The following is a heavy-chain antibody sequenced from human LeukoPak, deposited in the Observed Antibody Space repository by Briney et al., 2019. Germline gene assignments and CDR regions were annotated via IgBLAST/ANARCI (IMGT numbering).Heavy chain of an antibody. Sequence: GGSLRLSCAASGFTFSDYYMTWIRQAPGKGLEWVASIKEDGSEKYYVDSVTGRFTISRDNAKNSLYLQMNSLRAEDTAVYYCGRTTQSDYWGQGTLVTVSS. J-gene: IGHJ4*02. CDR3: GRTTQSDY. CDR2: IKEDGSEK. CDR1: GFTFSDYY. V-gene: IGHV3-7*05. D-gene: IGHD1-14*01.